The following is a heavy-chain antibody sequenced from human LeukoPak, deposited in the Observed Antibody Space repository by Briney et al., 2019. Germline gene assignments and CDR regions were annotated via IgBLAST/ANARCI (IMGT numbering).Heavy chain of an antibody. CDR2: ISSSSSYI. CDR1: GFTSSSYS. V-gene: IGHV3-21*01. Sequence: PGGSLRLSCAASGFTSSSYSMNWVRQAPGNGLEWVSSISSSSSYIYYADSVKGRFTISRDNAKNSLYLQMNSLRAEDTAVYYCARDHWNEPFDYWGQGTLVTVSS. J-gene: IGHJ4*02. D-gene: IGHD1-1*01. CDR3: ARDHWNEPFDY.